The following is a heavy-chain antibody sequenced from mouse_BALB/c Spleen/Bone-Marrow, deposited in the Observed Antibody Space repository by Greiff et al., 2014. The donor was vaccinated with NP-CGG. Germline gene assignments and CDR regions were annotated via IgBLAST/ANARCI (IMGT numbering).Heavy chain of an antibody. J-gene: IGHJ4*01. V-gene: IGHV5-12-2*01. CDR2: ISNGGGST. D-gene: IGHD1-1*01. CDR1: GFTFSSYI. Sequence: VESGGGLVQPGGSLKLSCAASGFTFSSYIMSWVRQTPEKRLEWVAYISNGGGSTHYPDTVKGRFTISRDNAKNTLYLQMSSLKSEDTAMYYCARHPIYYYGSSWGNYAMDYWGQGTSVTVSS. CDR3: ARHPIYYYGSSWGNYAMDY.